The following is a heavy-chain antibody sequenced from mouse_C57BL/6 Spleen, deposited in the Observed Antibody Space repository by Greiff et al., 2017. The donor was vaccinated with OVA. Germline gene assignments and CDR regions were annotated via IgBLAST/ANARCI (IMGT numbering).Heavy chain of an antibody. V-gene: IGHV1-50*01. J-gene: IGHJ2*01. CDR3: ARWGTTGDY. D-gene: IGHD2-14*01. CDR2: IDPSDSYT. Sequence: QVQLQQPGAELVKPGASVKLSCKASGYAFTSYWMQWVKQRPGQGLEWIGEIDPSDSYTNYNQKFKGKATLTVDTSSSTAYMQLSSLTSEDSAVYYCARWGTTGDYWGQGTTLTVSS. CDR1: GYAFTSYW.